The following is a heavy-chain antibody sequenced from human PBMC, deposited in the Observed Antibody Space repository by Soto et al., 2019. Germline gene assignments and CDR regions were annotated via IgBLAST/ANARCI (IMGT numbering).Heavy chain of an antibody. V-gene: IGHV4-4*02. CDR3: ARTPFDY. J-gene: IGHJ4*02. CDR2: IYHSGST. Sequence: SETLSLTCTVSGGSISSGGYYWSWVRQPPGKGPEWLGEIYHSGSTNYNPSLKSRVTISMDKSDNQFSLNLRSVTAADTAVYYCARTPFDYWGQGTLVTVSS. CDR1: GGSISSGGYY.